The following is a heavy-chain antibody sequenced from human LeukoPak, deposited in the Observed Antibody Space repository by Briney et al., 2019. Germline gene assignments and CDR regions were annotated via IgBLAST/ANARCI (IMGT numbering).Heavy chain of an antibody. CDR1: GGSISSYY. CDR2: IYYSGST. CDR3: ARGVVVVTAIVPDAFDI. J-gene: IGHJ3*02. D-gene: IGHD2-21*02. Sequence: SETLSLTCTVSGGSISSYYWSWIRQPPGKGLGWIGYIYYSGSTNYNPSLKSRVTISVDTSKNQFSLKLSSVTAADTAVYYCARGVVVVTAIVPDAFDIWGQGTMVTVSS. V-gene: IGHV4-59*01.